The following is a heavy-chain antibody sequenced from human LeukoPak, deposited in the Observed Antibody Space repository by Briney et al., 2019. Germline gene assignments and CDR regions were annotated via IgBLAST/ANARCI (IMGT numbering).Heavy chain of an antibody. CDR1: GDSVSSNSAA. Sequence: SQTLSLTFAITGDSVSSNSAAWNWIRQSPSRGLEWLGWTYYRSKWYNDYAVSVKSRITINPDTSKNQFSLQLNSVTPGDTAVYYCARGHYGWELPDDAFDIWGQGTMVTVSS. CDR2: TYYRSKWYN. CDR3: ARGHYGWELPDDAFDI. V-gene: IGHV6-1*01. D-gene: IGHD1-26*01. J-gene: IGHJ3*02.